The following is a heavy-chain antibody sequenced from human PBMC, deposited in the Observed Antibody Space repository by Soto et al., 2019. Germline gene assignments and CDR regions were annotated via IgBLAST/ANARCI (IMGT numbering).Heavy chain of an antibody. J-gene: IGHJ3*02. V-gene: IGHV1-18*01. CDR2: TVANNGYT. D-gene: IGHD2-15*01. Sequence: QVQLVQSGIEVKNPGASVKVSCKASGYAFTSFGISWVRQAPGQGLEWMGWTVANNGYTKYAQNLQGRVTLITDTSTSTAYMELRSLMYDDTAVYYCARCSGGTCDASYAFDIWGQGTMVTVSS. CDR1: GYAFTSFG. CDR3: ARCSGGTCDASYAFDI.